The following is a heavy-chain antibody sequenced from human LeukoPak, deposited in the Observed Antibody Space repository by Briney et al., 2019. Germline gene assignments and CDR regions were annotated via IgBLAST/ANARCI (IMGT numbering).Heavy chain of an antibody. CDR3: ARGGYSCYDVKFDY. J-gene: IGHJ4*02. V-gene: IGHV1-69*04. Sequence: SVKVSCKASGGTFSSYAISWVRQAPGQGLEWMGRIIPILGIANYAQKFQGRVTITADKSTSTAYMELSSLRSEDTAVYYCARGGYSCYDVKFDYWGQGTLVTVSS. CDR1: GGTFSSYA. D-gene: IGHD5-12*01. CDR2: IIPILGIA.